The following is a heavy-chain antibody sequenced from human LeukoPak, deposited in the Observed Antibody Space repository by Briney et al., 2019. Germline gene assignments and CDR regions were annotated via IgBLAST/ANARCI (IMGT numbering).Heavy chain of an antibody. V-gene: IGHV3-74*01. J-gene: IGHJ4*02. Sequence: GGSLRLSCAASGFTFSSYSMNWVRQAPGKGLVWVSRINTDGSSTSYADSVKGRFTISRDNAKNTLYLQMNSLRAEDTAVYYCARVGADFWSGYLDYWGQGTLVTVSS. D-gene: IGHD3-3*01. CDR3: ARVGADFWSGYLDY. CDR2: INTDGSST. CDR1: GFTFSSYS.